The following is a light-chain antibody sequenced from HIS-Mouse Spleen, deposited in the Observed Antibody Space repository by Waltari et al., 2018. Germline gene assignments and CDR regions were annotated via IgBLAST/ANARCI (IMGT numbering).Light chain of an antibody. CDR2: EDS. V-gene: IGLV3-21*02. CDR3: QVWDSSSDHVV. CDR1: NIGSKS. Sequence: SYVLTQPPSVSVAPGQTARITCGGNNIGSKSVHWYPQKPGQAPVLVVYEDSDRPSGIRERFTGSNSGNAATLTISRVEAGDEADYYCQVWDSSSDHVVFGGGTKLTVL. J-gene: IGLJ2*01.